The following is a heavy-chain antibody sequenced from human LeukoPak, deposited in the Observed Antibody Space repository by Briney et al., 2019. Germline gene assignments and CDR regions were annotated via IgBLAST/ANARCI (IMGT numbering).Heavy chain of an antibody. CDR3: VSFYETY. V-gene: IGHV3-74*01. CDR1: GNYW. J-gene: IGHJ4*02. D-gene: IGHD2/OR15-2a*01. CDR2: INSDGSWT. Sequence: GGSLRLSCAASGNYWMHWVRQAPGKGLVWVSHINSDGSWTSYADSVEGRFTISKDNAKNTVYLQMNSLRAEDTAVYYCVSFYETYWGRGTLVTVSS.